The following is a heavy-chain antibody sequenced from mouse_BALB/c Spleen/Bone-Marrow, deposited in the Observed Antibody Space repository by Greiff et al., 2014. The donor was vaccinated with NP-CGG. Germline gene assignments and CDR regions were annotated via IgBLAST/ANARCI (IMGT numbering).Heavy chain of an antibody. D-gene: IGHD2-1*01. J-gene: IGHJ4*01. V-gene: IGHV1-9*01. CDR1: GYTFSSYW. CDR3: ATYGNALDD. CDR2: ILPGSGST. Sequence: VKISCKATGYTFSSYWIEWLKQRPGHDLEWIGEILPGSGSTNYNDKFKGKSTFTADTYSNTAYMQISSLTSEDSAVYYCATYGNALDDWGQGTSVTVSS.